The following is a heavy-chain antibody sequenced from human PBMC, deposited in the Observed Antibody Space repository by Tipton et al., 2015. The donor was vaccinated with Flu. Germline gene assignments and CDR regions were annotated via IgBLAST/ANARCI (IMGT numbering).Heavy chain of an antibody. Sequence: TLSLTCNVSGDFISSNSHYWGWLRQPPGKGLEWIASIYYTGTTYYNPSLKSRVTMSIDMSNKQFSLRMTSVTAADTAVYYCARAWGFFYHGMDVWGQGTTVTVSS. V-gene: IGHV4-39*07. CDR2: IYYTGTT. CDR1: GDFISSNSHY. J-gene: IGHJ6*02. CDR3: ARAWGFFYHGMDV. D-gene: IGHD7-27*01.